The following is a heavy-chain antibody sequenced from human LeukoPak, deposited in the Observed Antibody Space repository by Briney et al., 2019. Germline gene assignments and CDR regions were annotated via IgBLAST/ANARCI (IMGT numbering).Heavy chain of an antibody. V-gene: IGHV4-38-2*02. Sequence: SETLSLTCTVSGYSISSGYYWGWIRQPPGQGLEWIGSIYHSGSTYYNPSLKSRVTISVDTSKNQFSLKLSSVTAADTAVYYCARERGSSIDAFDIWGQGTMVTVSS. D-gene: IGHD6-13*01. CDR2: IYHSGST. CDR3: ARERGSSIDAFDI. J-gene: IGHJ3*02. CDR1: GYSISSGYY.